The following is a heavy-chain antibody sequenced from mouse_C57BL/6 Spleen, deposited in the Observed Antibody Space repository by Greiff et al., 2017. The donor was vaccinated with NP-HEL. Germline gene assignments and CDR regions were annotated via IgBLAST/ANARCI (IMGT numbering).Heavy chain of an antibody. CDR2: IDPETGGT. J-gene: IGHJ4*01. D-gene: IGHD1-1*01. Sequence: QVQLKESGAELVRPGASVTLSCKASGYTFTDYEMHWVKQTPVHGLEWIGAIDPETGGTAYNQKFKGKAILTADKSSSTAYMELRSLTSEDSAVYYCTRWGSSDAMDYWGQGTSVTVSS. CDR3: TRWGSSDAMDY. CDR1: GYTFTDYE. V-gene: IGHV1-15*01.